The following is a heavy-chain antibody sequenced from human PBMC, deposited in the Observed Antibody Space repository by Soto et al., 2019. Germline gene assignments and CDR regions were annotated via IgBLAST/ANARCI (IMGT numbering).Heavy chain of an antibody. CDR1: WFTPRCHL. CDR3: ARDPYYDFWSGHLDAFDI. CDR2: IKQDGSEK. Sequence: VGALRPSRAPSWFTPRCHLVNRVPPGPGEGVEWVANIKQDGSEKYYVDSVKGRFTISRDNAKNSLYLQMNSLRAEDTAVYYCARDPYYDFWSGHLDAFDIWGQGTMVTVS. V-gene: IGHV3-7*01. D-gene: IGHD3-3*01. J-gene: IGHJ3*02.